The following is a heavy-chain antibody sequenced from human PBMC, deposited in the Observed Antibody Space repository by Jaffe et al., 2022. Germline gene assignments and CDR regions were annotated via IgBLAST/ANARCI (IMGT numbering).Heavy chain of an antibody. J-gene: IGHJ4*02. CDR2: IKQDGSEK. V-gene: IGHV3-7*05. D-gene: IGHD6-13*01. CDR1: GFTFSSYW. Sequence: EVQLVESGGGLVQPGGSLRLSCAASGFTFSSYWMSWVRQAPGKGLEWVANIKQDGSEKYYVDSVKGRFTISRDNAKNSLYLQMNSLRAEDTAVYYCASQQQMHIPYYFDYWGQGTLVTVSS. CDR3: ASQQQMHIPYYFDY.